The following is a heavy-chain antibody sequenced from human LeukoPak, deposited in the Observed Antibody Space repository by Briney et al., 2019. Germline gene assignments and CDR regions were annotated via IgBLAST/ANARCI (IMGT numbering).Heavy chain of an antibody. CDR3: AKDQDSVYYYYMDV. J-gene: IGHJ6*03. CDR2: ISGSGGST. D-gene: IGHD3-22*01. CDR1: GFTFSSYA. Sequence: GGSLRLSCAASGFTFSSYAMSWVRQAPGKGLEWVSAISGSGGSTYYADSVKGRFTISRDNSKNTLYLQMNSLRAEDTAVYYCAKDQDSVYYYYMDVWGKGTTVTVSS. V-gene: IGHV3-23*01.